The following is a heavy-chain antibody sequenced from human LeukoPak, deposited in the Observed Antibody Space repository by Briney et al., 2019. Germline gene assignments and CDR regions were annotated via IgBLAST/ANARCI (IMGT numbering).Heavy chain of an antibody. CDR3: ARDHLRYFDLSLGPAGFDP. CDR2: ISYDGSNK. J-gene: IGHJ5*02. CDR1: GFTFSSYA. D-gene: IGHD3-9*01. V-gene: IGHV3-30-3*01. Sequence: GRSLRLSCAASGFTFSSYAMHWVRQAPGKGLEWVAVISYDGSNKYYADSVKGRFTISRDNSKNTLYLQMNSLRAEDTAVYYCARDHLRYFDLSLGPAGFDPWGQGTLVTVSS.